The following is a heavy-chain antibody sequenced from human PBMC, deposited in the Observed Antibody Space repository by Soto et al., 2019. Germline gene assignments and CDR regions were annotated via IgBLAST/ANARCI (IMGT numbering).Heavy chain of an antibody. D-gene: IGHD4-17*01. CDR2: GFSDNEI. V-gene: IGHV2-26*01. CDR1: GFSLTTCKMG. CDR3: ARMNVDSHQSYYAMDV. Sequence: SCPTLVNPPETLTLTCTVSGFSLTTCKMGVSWFRQPPGKALEWLARGFSDNEISYSTSLQGRLTLSKDTSGSQVVLSMPNADPVDTATSSCARMNVDSHQSYYAMDVWGQGPTVTAP. J-gene: IGHJ6*02.